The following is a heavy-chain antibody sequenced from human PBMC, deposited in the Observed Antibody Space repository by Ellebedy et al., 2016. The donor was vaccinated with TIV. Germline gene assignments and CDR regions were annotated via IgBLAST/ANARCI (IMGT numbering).Heavy chain of an antibody. Sequence: SETLSLXXTVSGGSISSGDYYWSWIRQPPGKGLEWIGYIYHSGSTYYNPSLKSRVTISVDRSKNQFSLKLSSVTAADTAVYYCARGQSRDGLAGAFDIWGQGTMVTVSS. CDR3: ARGQSRDGLAGAFDI. CDR2: IYHSGST. V-gene: IGHV4-30-2*01. CDR1: GGSISSGDYY. D-gene: IGHD5-24*01. J-gene: IGHJ3*02.